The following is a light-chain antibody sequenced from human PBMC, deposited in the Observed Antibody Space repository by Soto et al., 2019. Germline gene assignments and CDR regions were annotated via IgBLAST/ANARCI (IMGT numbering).Light chain of an antibody. Sequence: EIVLTQSPATLSLSPGERATLSCRASQSISNFLAWYQQKPGQAPRLLIYAASKRATDSPDRFIGSGSGTDFTLTISSLEPEDFAVYYCHQRSNWPPFTFGGGTKVEI. CDR3: HQRSNWPPFT. CDR2: AAS. J-gene: IGKJ4*01. CDR1: QSISNF. V-gene: IGKV3-11*01.